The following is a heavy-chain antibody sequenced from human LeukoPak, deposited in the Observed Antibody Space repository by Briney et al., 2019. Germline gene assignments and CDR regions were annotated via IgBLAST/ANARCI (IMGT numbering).Heavy chain of an antibody. CDR3: ARDLVTVTKGFDI. V-gene: IGHV4-61*01. CDR1: GGSINSGSYY. D-gene: IGHD4-17*01. Sequence: SETLSLTCSVSGGSINSGSYYWGWIRQPPGKGLEWIGYISYIGSTNYNPSLKSRVTISIDTSRNQFSLRLSSVTAADTAVYYCARDLVTVTKGFDIWGQGTMVSVSS. CDR2: ISYIGST. J-gene: IGHJ3*02.